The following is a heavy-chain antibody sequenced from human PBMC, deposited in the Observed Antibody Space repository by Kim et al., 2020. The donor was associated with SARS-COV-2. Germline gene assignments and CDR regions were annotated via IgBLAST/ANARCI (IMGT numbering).Heavy chain of an antibody. CDR2: ISGDGTST. V-gene: IGHV3-23*01. J-gene: IGHJ6*02. Sequence: GGSLRLSCVASGFTFSDYVMNWVRQAPGQGLEWVSFISGDGTSTYSVNSVKGRFTNSSNNSRNTVYLQMNNLRAEDTAKYYCARCPARYCHGGCYGLDVWGQGTTVTVS. CDR1: GFTFSDYV. CDR3: ARCPARYCHGGCYGLDV. D-gene: IGHD2-15*01.